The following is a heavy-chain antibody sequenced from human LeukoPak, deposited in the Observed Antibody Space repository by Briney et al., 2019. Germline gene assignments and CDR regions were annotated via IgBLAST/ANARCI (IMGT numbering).Heavy chain of an antibody. CDR3: TRRAARWQFDL. V-gene: IGHV3-9*01. CDR1: GFNFDDYA. D-gene: IGHD5-24*01. J-gene: IGHJ2*01. Sequence: GGSLRLSCAVSGFNFDDYAMHWVRQAPGRGLEWVSGINWKTGDGIYADSVKGRFTISRDNAKNSLYLQMSSLRAEDTALYYCTRRAARWQFDLWGRGTLLTVSS. CDR2: INWKTGDG.